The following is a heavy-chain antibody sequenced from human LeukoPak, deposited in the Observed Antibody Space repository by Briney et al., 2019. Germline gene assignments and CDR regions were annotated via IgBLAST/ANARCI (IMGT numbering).Heavy chain of an antibody. CDR2: ISESGDTT. V-gene: IGHV3-23*01. J-gene: IGHJ4*02. Sequence: PGGSLRLSCAASKFTFSRYAMSWVRQAPGKGLEWVSTISESGDTTYYADSVKGRFTISRDNSKNTLYLQMNSLRAEDTAVYYCAKDVVGGSQPLDYWGQGTLVTVSS. D-gene: IGHD3-16*01. CDR3: AKDVVGGSQPLDY. CDR1: KFTFSRYA.